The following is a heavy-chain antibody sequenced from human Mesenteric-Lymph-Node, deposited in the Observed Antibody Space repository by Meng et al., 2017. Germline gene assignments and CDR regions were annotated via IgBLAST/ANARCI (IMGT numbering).Heavy chain of an antibody. J-gene: IGHJ4*02. CDR1: GFTFSSYW. V-gene: IGHV3-7*01. D-gene: IGHD1-26*01. Sequence: GESLKISCAASGFTFSSYWMSWVRQAPGKGLEWVANIKQDGSEKYYVDSVKGRFTISRDNAKNSLYLQMNSMRAEDTAVYYCARVTVGAYYFDYWGQGTLVTVSS. CDR2: IKQDGSEK. CDR3: ARVTVGAYYFDY.